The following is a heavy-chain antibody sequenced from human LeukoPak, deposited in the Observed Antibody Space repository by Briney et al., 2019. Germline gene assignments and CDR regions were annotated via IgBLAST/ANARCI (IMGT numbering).Heavy chain of an antibody. CDR3: ARGLGHYDSSGYYPEY. Sequence: GGSLRLSCAASGFTFSSYAMSWVRQAPGKGLEWVSGINWNGGSTGYADSVKGRFTISRDNAKNSLYLQMNSLRAEDTALYYCARGLGHYDSSGYYPEYWGQGTLVTVSS. V-gene: IGHV3-20*04. J-gene: IGHJ4*02. D-gene: IGHD3-22*01. CDR1: GFTFSSYA. CDR2: INWNGGST.